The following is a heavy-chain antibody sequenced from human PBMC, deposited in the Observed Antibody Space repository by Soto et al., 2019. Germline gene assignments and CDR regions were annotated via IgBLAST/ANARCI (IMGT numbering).Heavy chain of an antibody. Sequence: PGEALKISCKASGYTFTNYWIVWVRQVPGKGLEWMWLIYPGDSDTRYNPSFQGQVTISADKSTSAAYLQWNSRMASDTDIYYCARSGRSVLWWLGFLDLRGQGTLVTGSS. CDR2: IYPGDSDT. D-gene: IGHD3-10*01. CDR1: GYTFTNYW. CDR3: ARSGRSVLWWLGFLDL. V-gene: IGHV5-51*01. J-gene: IGHJ5*02.